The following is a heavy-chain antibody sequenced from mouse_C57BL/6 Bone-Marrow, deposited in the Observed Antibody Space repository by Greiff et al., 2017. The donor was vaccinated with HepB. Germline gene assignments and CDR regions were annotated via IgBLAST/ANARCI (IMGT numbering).Heavy chain of an antibody. D-gene: IGHD1-1*01. V-gene: IGHV1-74*01. J-gene: IGHJ1*03. CDR3: AIREYYGSRGYWDFDV. Sequence: QVQLQQPGAELVKPGASVKVSCKASGYTFTSYWMHWVKQRPGQGLEWIGRIHPSDSDTNYNQKFKGKATLTVDKSSSTAYVQLSSLTSEDSAVYYCAIREYYGSRGYWDFDVWGTGTTVTVSS. CDR2: IHPSDSDT. CDR1: GYTFTSYW.